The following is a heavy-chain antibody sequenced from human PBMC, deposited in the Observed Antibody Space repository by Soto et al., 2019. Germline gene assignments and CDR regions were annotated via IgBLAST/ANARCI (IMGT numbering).Heavy chain of an antibody. Sequence: GGSLRLSCAASGLTVSSNSAMNWVRKTPGKGLEWVSAISGSGGGTYYAHSVKGRFTISRDNSKNTLYLQMSNLRAEDSAMYYCARDAPLRYCGGDCYADHWGQGTQVTISS. D-gene: IGHD2-21*02. J-gene: IGHJ4*02. CDR1: GLTVSSNSA. CDR2: ISGSGGGT. CDR3: ARDAPLRYCGGDCYADH. V-gene: IGHV3-23*01.